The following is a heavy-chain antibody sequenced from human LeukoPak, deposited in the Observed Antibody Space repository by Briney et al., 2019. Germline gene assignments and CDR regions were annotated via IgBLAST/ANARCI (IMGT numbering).Heavy chain of an antibody. CDR3: ARDVMITFGGVIAMYYFDY. D-gene: IGHD3-16*02. CDR1: GFTFSSYW. J-gene: IGHJ4*02. CDR2: IKQDGSEK. Sequence: PGGSLRLSCAASGFTFSSYWMSWVRQAPGKGLEWVANIKQDGSEKYYVDSVKGRFTISRDNAKNSLYLQMNSLRAEDTAVYYCARDVMITFGGVIAMYYFDYWGQGTLVTVSS. V-gene: IGHV3-7*01.